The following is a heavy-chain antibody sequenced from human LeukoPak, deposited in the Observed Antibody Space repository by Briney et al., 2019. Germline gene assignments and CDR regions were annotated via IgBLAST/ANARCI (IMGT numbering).Heavy chain of an antibody. D-gene: IGHD5-18*01. Sequence: GGSLRLSCAASGFTFSSYGMHWVRQAPGKGLEWVAFIRYDGSNKYYADSVKGRFTISRDNSKNTLYLQMNSLRAEDTAVYYCAKYLREVQLCFDYWGQGTLVTVSS. CDR1: GFTFSSYG. J-gene: IGHJ4*02. CDR2: IRYDGSNK. V-gene: IGHV3-30*02. CDR3: AKYLREVQLCFDY.